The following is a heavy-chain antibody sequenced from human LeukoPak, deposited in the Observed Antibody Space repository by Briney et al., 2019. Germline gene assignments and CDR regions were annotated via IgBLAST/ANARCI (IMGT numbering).Heavy chain of an antibody. CDR2: IHHSGGT. Sequence: PSEALSLTCAVYGVSFSGYYWSWIRQSPGEGLEWIGEIHHSGGTNYNPSPKSRVTISVGSSKNQFSLKLNSVIHADTAVYYCASRSLGYCSGGSCLNWFDPWGQGTLVTVSS. V-gene: IGHV4-34*01. CDR1: GVSFSGYY. J-gene: IGHJ5*02. D-gene: IGHD2-15*01. CDR3: ASRSLGYCSGGSCLNWFDP.